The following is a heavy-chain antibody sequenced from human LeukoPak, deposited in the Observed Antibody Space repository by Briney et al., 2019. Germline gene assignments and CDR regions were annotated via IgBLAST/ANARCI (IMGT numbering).Heavy chain of an antibody. Sequence: ASVKVSCKASGYTFTSYGISWVRQAPGQGLEWMGWISAYNGNTNYAQKLQGRVTMTTDTSTSTAYMELRSLRSDDTAVYYCARHHVLRYFDWPPRDPYFDYWGQGTLVTVSS. D-gene: IGHD3-9*01. J-gene: IGHJ4*02. CDR2: ISAYNGNT. CDR1: GYTFTSYG. CDR3: ARHHVLRYFDWPPRDPYFDY. V-gene: IGHV1-18*01.